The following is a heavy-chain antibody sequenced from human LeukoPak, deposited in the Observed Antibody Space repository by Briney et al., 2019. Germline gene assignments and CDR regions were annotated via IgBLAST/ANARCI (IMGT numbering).Heavy chain of an antibody. V-gene: IGHV4-38-2*02. CDR1: GYFISSGYY. D-gene: IGHD5-18*01. CDR3: ARYNYGRLDY. CDR2: IYHSGST. Sequence: PSETLSLTCTVSGYFISSGYYWGWIRQPPGKGLEWIGSIYHSGSTYYNPSLKSRVTISVDTSKNQFSLKLSSVTAADTAVYYCARYNYGRLDYWGQGTLVTVSS. J-gene: IGHJ4*02.